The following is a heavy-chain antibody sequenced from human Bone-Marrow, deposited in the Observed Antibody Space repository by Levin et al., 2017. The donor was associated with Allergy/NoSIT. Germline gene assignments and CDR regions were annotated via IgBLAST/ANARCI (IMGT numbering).Heavy chain of an antibody. V-gene: IGHV3-49*04. Sequence: GGSLRLSCTASGFTFGEYAMSWVRQAPGKGLEWVGFIRSKAYGGTTEYAASVKGRFTISRDDSKSIAYLQMNSLKTEDTAVYYCTRGSLSWGFWSGYYTDLYYYYGMDVWGQGTTVTVSS. CDR3: TRGSLSWGFWSGYYTDLYYYYGMDV. D-gene: IGHD3-3*01. J-gene: IGHJ6*02. CDR2: IRSKAYGGTT. CDR1: GFTFGEYA.